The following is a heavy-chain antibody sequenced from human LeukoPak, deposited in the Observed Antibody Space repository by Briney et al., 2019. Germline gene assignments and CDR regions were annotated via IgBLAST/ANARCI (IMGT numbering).Heavy chain of an antibody. Sequence: GGSLRLSCAASGFTFSSYTMNWVRQAPGKGLEWVSSISSSSSYIYYADSVKGRFTISRDNAKNSLYLQMNSLRAEDTAVYYCAREPRAPNFDYWGQGTLVTVSS. CDR3: AREPRAPNFDY. CDR2: ISSSSSYI. CDR1: GFTFSSYT. J-gene: IGHJ4*02. V-gene: IGHV3-21*01.